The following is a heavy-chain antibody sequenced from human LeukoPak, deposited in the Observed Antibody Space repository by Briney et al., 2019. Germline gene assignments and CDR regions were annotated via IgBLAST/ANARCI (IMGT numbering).Heavy chain of an antibody. Sequence: GGSLRLSCAASGNYWMHWVRQVPGKGLVWVSHINSDGCWTSYADSVKGRFTIPRDDSKSIVYLQMNGLRSEDTAVYYCVKDLGRVRGTPDSWGQGTLVTVSS. V-gene: IGHV3-74*01. J-gene: IGHJ4*02. CDR2: INSDGCWT. CDR3: VKDLGRVRGTPDS. D-gene: IGHD2-15*01. CDR1: GNYW.